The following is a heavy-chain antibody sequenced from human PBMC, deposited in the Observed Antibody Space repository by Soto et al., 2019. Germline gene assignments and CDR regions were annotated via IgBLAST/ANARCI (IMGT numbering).Heavy chain of an antibody. Sequence: LRLSCAASGLTFSNYEMNWVRQAPGKGLEWVSYIGRGGTTTYYADSLKGRFTISRDNAKNSLYLQMNSLRAEDTAVYYCATRSGGGGAFDFWGQGTMVTVSS. D-gene: IGHD3-10*01. CDR3: ATRSGGGGAFDF. J-gene: IGHJ3*01. CDR1: GLTFSNYE. CDR2: IGRGGTTT. V-gene: IGHV3-48*03.